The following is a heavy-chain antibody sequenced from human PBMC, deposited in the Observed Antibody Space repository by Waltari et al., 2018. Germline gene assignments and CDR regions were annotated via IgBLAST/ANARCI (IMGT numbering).Heavy chain of an antibody. V-gene: IGHV1-18*01. J-gene: IGHJ4*02. Sequence: QVQLVQSEAEVRKPGASVKVSCKASGYTFASYGINWVRQAPGQGLEWMGRVRSYNGNTNYAQNLQGRVTLSTDTSTSTAYMGLRGLRADDTAVYYCARYFTIAVPGGLDYWGQGTLVTVSS. CDR3: ARYFTIAVPGGLDY. CDR2: VRSYNGNT. CDR1: GYTFASYG. D-gene: IGHD6-19*01.